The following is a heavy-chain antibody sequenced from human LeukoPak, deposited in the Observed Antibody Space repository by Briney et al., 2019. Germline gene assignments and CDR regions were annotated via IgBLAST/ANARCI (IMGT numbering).Heavy chain of an antibody. V-gene: IGHV3-30*02. CDR3: AKDHYYYDSSGYYSHY. CDR1: GFTFSSYG. CDR2: IRYDGSNK. Sequence: GSLRLSCAASGFTFSSYGMHWVRQAPGKGLEWVAFIRYDGSNKYYADSVKGRFTISRDNSKNTLYLQMNSLRAEDTAVHYCAKDHYYYDSSGYYSHYWGQGTLVTVSS. J-gene: IGHJ4*02. D-gene: IGHD3-22*01.